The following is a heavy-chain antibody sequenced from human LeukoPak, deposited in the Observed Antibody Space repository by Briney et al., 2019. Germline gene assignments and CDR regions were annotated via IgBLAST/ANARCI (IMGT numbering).Heavy chain of an antibody. D-gene: IGHD3-22*01. V-gene: IGHV3-23*01. Sequence: GGSLRLSCAASGFTFSSYAMSWVRQAPGKGLEWVSAISGSGGSTYYADSVKGRFTISRDNSKNTLYLQMNSLRAEDTAVYYCAKDGTGTMIVVVIHPAEYSQHWGQGTLVTVSS. CDR1: GFTFSSYA. CDR2: ISGSGGST. J-gene: IGHJ1*01. CDR3: AKDGTGTMIVVVIHPAEYSQH.